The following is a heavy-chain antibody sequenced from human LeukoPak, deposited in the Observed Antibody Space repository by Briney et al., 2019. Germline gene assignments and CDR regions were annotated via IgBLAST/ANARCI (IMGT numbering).Heavy chain of an antibody. D-gene: IGHD3-10*01. J-gene: IGHJ4*02. CDR2: ISSSGSTI. V-gene: IGHV3-48*03. CDR1: GFTFSSYE. Sequence: HPGGSLRLSCAASGFTFSSYEMNWVRQAPGKGLEWVSYISSSGSTIYYADSVKGRFTISRDNAKNSLYLQMNSLRAEDTAVYYCARGSRAYRGLYLDYWGQGTLVTVSS. CDR3: ARGSRAYRGLYLDY.